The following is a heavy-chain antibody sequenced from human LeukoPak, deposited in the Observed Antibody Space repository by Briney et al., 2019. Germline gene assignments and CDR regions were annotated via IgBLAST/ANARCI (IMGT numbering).Heavy chain of an antibody. CDR1: GFTFSTYV. V-gene: IGHV3-30*04. J-gene: IGHJ3*02. CDR3: VREGGVGSSGFDAFDI. CDR2: VAHDGRYR. Sequence: GGSLRLSCAASGFTFSTYVMHWVRQAPGKGPERVAVVAHDGRYRYYADSVKGRFTISRDNSKNTLYLQMNSLRAEDTAVYHCVREGGVGSSGFDAFDIWGQGTMVAVSS. D-gene: IGHD6-19*01.